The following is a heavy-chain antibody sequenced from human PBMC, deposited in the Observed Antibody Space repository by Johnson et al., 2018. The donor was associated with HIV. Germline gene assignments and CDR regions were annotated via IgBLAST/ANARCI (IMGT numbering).Heavy chain of an antibody. CDR2: IKQDGSEK. V-gene: IGHV3-7*05. D-gene: IGHD1-1*01. Sequence: EVQLVESGGGVVRPGGSLRLSCAASGFTFSNAWMSWVRQAPGKGLEWVANIKQDGSEKYYVDSVKGRFTISRDNAKNSLYLQMNSLRAEDTAVYYCARERSGTIAFDIWGQGTMVTVSS. CDR3: ARERSGTIAFDI. CDR1: GFTFSNAW. J-gene: IGHJ3*02.